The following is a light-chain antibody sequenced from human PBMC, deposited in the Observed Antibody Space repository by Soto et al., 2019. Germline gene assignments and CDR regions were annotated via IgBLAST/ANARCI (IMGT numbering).Light chain of an antibody. V-gene: IGLV2-14*01. J-gene: IGLJ1*01. CDR3: SSYTSSSPYV. CDR2: DVS. CDR1: SSVVGGYNY. Sequence: QSVLTQPASVSGSPGQSITISCTGTSSVVGGYNYVSWYQQHPGKAPKLMIYDVSNRPSGVSNRFSGSKSGNTASLTISGLQAEDEADYYCSSYTSSSPYVFGTGTKVTVL.